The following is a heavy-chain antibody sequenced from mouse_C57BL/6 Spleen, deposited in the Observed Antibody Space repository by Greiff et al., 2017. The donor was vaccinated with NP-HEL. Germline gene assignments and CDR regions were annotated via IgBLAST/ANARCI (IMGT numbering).Heavy chain of an antibody. J-gene: IGHJ4*01. CDR3: ARHRVDYAMDY. D-gene: IGHD1-1*02. CDR1: GFTFSDYG. V-gene: IGHV5-15*01. Sequence: EVHLVESGGGLVQPGGSLKLSCAASGFTFSDYGMAWVRQAPRKGPEWVAFISNLAYSIYYADTVTGRFTISRENAKNTLYLEMSSLRSEDTAMYYCARHRVDYAMDYWGQGTSVTVSS. CDR2: ISNLAYSI.